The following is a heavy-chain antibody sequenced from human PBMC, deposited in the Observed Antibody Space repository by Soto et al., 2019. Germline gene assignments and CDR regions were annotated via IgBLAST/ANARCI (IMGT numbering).Heavy chain of an antibody. J-gene: IGHJ4*02. CDR3: AHTRNVELGALRLFDY. Sequence: QITLKESGPTLVKPTQTLTLTCTFSGFSLSTSGVGVGWIRQPPGEALEWLALIYWDDDKRYSPSLKSRLTITKDTPTKHVVFIMTHMDPVDTATYFCAHTRNVELGALRLFDYWGQGTQVTVSS. D-gene: IGHD2-15*01. CDR2: IYWDDDK. CDR1: GFSLSTSGVG. V-gene: IGHV2-5*02.